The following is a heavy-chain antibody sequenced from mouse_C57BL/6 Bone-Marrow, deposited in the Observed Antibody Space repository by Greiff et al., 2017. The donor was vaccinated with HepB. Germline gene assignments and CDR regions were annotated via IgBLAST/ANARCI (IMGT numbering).Heavy chain of an antibody. J-gene: IGHJ4*01. V-gene: IGHV1-50*01. CDR3: AREWLSMDY. Sequence: QVQLQQPGAELVKPGASVKLSCKASGYTFTSYWMQWVKQRPGQGLEWIGEIDPSDSYTNYNQKFKGKATLTVDTSSSTAYMQLSSLTSEDSAVYDCAREWLSMDYWGQGTSVTVSS. CDR1: GYTFTSYW. CDR2: IDPSDSYT. D-gene: IGHD1-3*01.